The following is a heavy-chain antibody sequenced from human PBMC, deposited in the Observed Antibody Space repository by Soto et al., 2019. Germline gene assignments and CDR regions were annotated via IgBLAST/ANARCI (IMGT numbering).Heavy chain of an antibody. CDR2: ISYDGSNK. Sequence: QVQLVESGGGVVQPGRSLRLSCAASGFTFSSYAMHWVRQAPGKGLEWVAVISYDGSNKYYADSVKGRFTISRDNSKNPLSLQMNSWSAEDTAVYYCARDGVAAGSDYYSGMDVWGQGTTVTVSS. J-gene: IGHJ6*02. D-gene: IGHD2-15*01. V-gene: IGHV3-30-3*01. CDR1: GFTFSSYA. CDR3: ARDGVAAGSDYYSGMDV.